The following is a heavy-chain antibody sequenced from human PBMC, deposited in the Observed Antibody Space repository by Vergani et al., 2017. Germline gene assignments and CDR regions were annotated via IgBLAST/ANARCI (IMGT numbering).Heavy chain of an antibody. CDR2: ISGSGGST. Sequence: EVQLLESGGGLVQPGGSLRLSCAASGFTFSSYAMSWVRQAPGKGLEWVSAISGSGGSTYYADSVKGRFTISRDNSKNTLYLQMNSRRAEDTAVYYCAKPLWFGLRGNSATLFDYWGQGTLVTVSS. CDR1: GFTFSSYA. J-gene: IGHJ4*02. CDR3: AKPLWFGLRGNSATLFDY. V-gene: IGHV3-23*01. D-gene: IGHD3-10*01.